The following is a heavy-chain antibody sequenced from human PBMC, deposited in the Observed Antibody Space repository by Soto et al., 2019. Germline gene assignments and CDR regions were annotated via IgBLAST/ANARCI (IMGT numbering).Heavy chain of an antibody. J-gene: IGHJ4*02. CDR3: ARRDSYGYSDY. CDR1: GGSISRYY. CDR2: VYYSGST. D-gene: IGHD5-18*01. Sequence: SETLSLTCTVSGGSISRYYWSWIRQPPGKGLEWIGYVYYSGSTNYNPSLKSRVTMSVDTSKNQFSLKLSSVTAADTAVYYCARRDSYGYSDYWGQGTLVTVSS. V-gene: IGHV4-59*08.